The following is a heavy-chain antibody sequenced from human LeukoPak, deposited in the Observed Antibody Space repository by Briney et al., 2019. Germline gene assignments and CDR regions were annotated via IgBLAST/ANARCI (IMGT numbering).Heavy chain of an antibody. D-gene: IGHD3-22*01. CDR1: GFIFNNYG. V-gene: IGHV3-23*01. CDR2: ISNDGGGT. CDR3: AKGSSGYFADL. J-gene: IGHJ5*02. Sequence: GGSLRLSRAASGFIFNNYGLIWVRQAPGKGLEWVSAISNDGGGTQYADFVEGRFTISRDNSKNTLFLQMSSLRAEYTALYYCAKGSSGYFADLWGQGTLVTVSS.